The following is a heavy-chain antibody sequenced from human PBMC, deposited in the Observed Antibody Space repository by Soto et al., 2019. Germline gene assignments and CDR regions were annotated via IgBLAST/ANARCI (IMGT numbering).Heavy chain of an antibody. Sequence: GGSLRPSCAASGFTFGRYTLNWFARAPGKGLEGVATSSERLTGNTPYSDSVRGRFTLSRDYSRNILFLQMDSLRADDTALYYCTAWLTAHFDYWGRGTQVTVSS. CDR1: GFTFGRYT. D-gene: IGHD2-21*02. CDR3: TAWLTAHFDY. CDR2: SSERLTGNT. J-gene: IGHJ4*02. V-gene: IGHV3-23*01.